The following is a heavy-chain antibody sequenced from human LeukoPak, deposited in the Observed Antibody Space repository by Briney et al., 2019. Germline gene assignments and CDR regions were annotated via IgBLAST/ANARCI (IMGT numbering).Heavy chain of an antibody. Sequence: ASVTVSCKASGYTFTGSYIYWVRQAPGQGLEWMGWINPNSGDTNYVQRFQGRLTMTRDTSINTAYIELSRLRSDDTAMYYCARARALDYWGQGTLVTVS. V-gene: IGHV1-2*02. J-gene: IGHJ4*02. CDR1: GYTFTGSY. CDR3: ARARALDY. CDR2: INPNSGDT.